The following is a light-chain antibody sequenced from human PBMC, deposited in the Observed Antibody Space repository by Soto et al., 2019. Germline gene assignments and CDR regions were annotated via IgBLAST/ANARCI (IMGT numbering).Light chain of an antibody. CDR3: QQYGSSPPIT. Sequence: EIILTQSPDTLSLSPGERATLSCRASQSVSSNLAWYQQKPGQAPRLLIYGASTRATGIPARFSGSGSGTDFTLTISRLEPEDFAVYYCQQYGSSPPITFGQGTRLEIK. V-gene: IGKV3-20*01. CDR2: GAS. CDR1: QSVSSN. J-gene: IGKJ5*01.